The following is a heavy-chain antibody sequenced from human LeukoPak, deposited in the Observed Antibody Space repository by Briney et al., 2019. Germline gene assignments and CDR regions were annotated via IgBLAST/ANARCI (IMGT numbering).Heavy chain of an antibody. J-gene: IGHJ4*02. V-gene: IGHV3-13*01. CDR2: IGTASDT. CDR1: GFTFSSFD. Sequence: GGSLRLSCAASGFTFSSFDMHWVRQPTGQGLEWVSTIGTASDTYYPGSVGGRFTLSRDNSKNTLYLQMNSLRAEDTAVYYCAKDKLYYYGSGSSHFDYWGQGTLVTVSS. D-gene: IGHD3-10*01. CDR3: AKDKLYYYGSGSSHFDY.